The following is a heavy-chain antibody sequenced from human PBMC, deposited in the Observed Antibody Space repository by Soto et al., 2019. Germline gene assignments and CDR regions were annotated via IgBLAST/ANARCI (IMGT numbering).Heavy chain of an antibody. V-gene: IGHV3-53*01. CDR1: VLNFINNY. Sequence: RGSRRLCCSASVLNFINNYRSWFGQAPGKGLEWVSVIYSDGKTYYPDSVKGLFTSSRDTAKHTLHLQMDSLRDADTAVYYCVRPLPSGQTSGMDVWGQGPPVTVSS. CDR2: IYSDGKT. CDR3: VRPLPSGQTSGMDV. J-gene: IGHJ6*02. D-gene: IGHD3-10*01.